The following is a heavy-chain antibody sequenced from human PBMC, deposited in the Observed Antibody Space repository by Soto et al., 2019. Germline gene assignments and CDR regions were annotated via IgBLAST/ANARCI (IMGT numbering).Heavy chain of an antibody. J-gene: IGHJ5*02. Sequence: PSETLSLTCAVSGGSFTSNNWWTWVRQPPGQGLEWIGEIYRTGSTNYNPSLKSRVTISLDKSEKQISLKVTSLTAADTAVYYCASRDPGTSVDHWGQGTLVTVSS. D-gene: IGHD1-7*01. CDR2: IYRTGST. CDR1: GGSFTSNNW. V-gene: IGHV4-4*02. CDR3: ASRDPGTSVDH.